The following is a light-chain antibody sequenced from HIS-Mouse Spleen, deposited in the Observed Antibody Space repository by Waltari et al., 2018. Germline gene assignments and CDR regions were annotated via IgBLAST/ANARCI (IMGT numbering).Light chain of an antibody. J-gene: IGLJ3*02. CDR3: YSAADNNWV. CDR2: KDS. Sequence: SYELTQPSSVSVSPGQTARITCSGDLLAKKYARWFQQKPGQAPVLVIYKDSERPSGIPERFSGSSSGTTVTLTISGAQVEDEADYYCYSAADNNWVFGGGTKLTVL. CDR1: LLAKKY. V-gene: IGLV3-27*01.